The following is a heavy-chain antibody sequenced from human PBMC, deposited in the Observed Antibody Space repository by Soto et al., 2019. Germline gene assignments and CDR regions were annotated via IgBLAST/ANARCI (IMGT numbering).Heavy chain of an antibody. D-gene: IGHD2-2*01. J-gene: IGHJ6*02. CDR2: INPNSGGT. CDR3: ARNFMGYCSSTSCYGGDGDYYYYGMDV. V-gene: IGHV1-2*02. CDR1: GYTFTGYY. Sequence: ASVKVSCKASGYTFTGYYMHWVRQAPGQGLEWMGWINPNSGGTNYAQKFQGRVTMTRDTSISTAYMELSRLRSDDTAVYYCARNFMGYCSSTSCYGGDGDYYYYGMDVWGQGTTGTVSS.